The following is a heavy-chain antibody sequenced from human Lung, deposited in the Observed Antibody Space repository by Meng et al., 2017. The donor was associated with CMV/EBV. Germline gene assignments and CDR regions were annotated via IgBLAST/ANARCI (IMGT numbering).Heavy chain of an antibody. Sequence: VQPVGCGGGVVQPGRSLGLSCAASGFTFSSYAMHWVRQAPGKGLEWVAVISYDGSNKYYADSVKGRFTISRDNSKNTLYLQMNSLRAEDTAVYYCASSSWDSYYFDYWGQGTLVTVSS. J-gene: IGHJ4*02. CDR2: ISYDGSNK. D-gene: IGHD6-13*01. CDR3: ASSSWDSYYFDY. V-gene: IGHV3-30-3*01. CDR1: GFTFSSYA.